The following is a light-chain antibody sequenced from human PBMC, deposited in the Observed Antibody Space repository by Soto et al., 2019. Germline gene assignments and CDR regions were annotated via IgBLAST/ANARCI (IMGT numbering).Light chain of an antibody. CDR2: EVS. V-gene: IGLV2-18*02. CDR1: SSDVGSYNR. J-gene: IGLJ1*01. CDR3: SSYTSSNTYV. Sequence: QSALTQPPSVSGSPGQSVTISCTGTSSDVGSYNRVSSYQQPLGTAPKLMIYEVSNRPSGVPDRFSGSKSGNTASLTISGLQAEDEADYYCSSYTSSNTYVFGPGTTVTVL.